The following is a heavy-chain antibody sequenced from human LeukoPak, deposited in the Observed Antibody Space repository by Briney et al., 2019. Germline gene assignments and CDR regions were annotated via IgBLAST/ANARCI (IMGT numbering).Heavy chain of an antibody. D-gene: IGHD6-19*01. CDR2: ISAYNGNT. CDR3: ARDILASRSGLYRYYGMDV. J-gene: IGHJ6*02. V-gene: IGHV1-18*01. CDR1: GYTFTSYD. Sequence: VKVSCKASGYTFTSYDISWVRQALGQGLEWMGWISAYNGNTNYAQKLQGRVTMTTDTSTSTAYMELRSLRSDDTAVYYCARDILASRSGLYRYYGMDVWGQGTTVTVSS.